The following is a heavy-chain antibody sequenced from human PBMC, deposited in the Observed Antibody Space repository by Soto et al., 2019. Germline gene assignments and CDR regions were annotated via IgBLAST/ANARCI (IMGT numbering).Heavy chain of an antibody. J-gene: IGHJ6*02. D-gene: IGHD3-10*01. CDR2: ISYDGSDK. Sequence: QVQLVESGGGVVQPGRSLRLSCAASGFTFSSYGMHWVRQAPGKGLEWVAVISYDGSDKYYVDSGTGRFTISRDNSKNTLYLQMNSLRAEDTAVYYCAKAHRSYGSGSYYGYYGMDVWGQGTTVTVSS. CDR3: AKAHRSYGSGSYYGYYGMDV. V-gene: IGHV3-30*18. CDR1: GFTFSSYG.